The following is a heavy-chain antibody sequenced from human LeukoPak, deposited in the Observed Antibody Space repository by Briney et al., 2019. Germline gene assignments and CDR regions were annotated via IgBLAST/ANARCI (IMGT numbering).Heavy chain of an antibody. D-gene: IGHD2-15*01. V-gene: IGHV4-39*07. Sequence: PSETLSLTCTVSGGSISSSSYYWGWIRQPPGTGLEWIGSIYYSGSTYYNPSLKSRVTISVDTSKNQFSLKLSSVTAADTAVYYCARDCSGGSCYSSTAGNFDYWGQGTLVTVSS. J-gene: IGHJ4*02. CDR3: ARDCSGGSCYSSTAGNFDY. CDR2: IYYSGST. CDR1: GGSISSSSYY.